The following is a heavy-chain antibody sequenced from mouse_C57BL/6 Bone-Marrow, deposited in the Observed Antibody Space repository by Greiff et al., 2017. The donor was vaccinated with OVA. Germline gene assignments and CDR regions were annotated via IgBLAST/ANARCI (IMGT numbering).Heavy chain of an antibody. CDR3: APPSYYYGSPGYFDY. V-gene: IGHV1-81*01. Sequence: QVQLKESGAELARPGASVKLSCKASGFTFTSYGISWVKQRTGQGLEWIGKIYTSSGDTYYNEKFKGKATMTADKSSSTAYMELRSLTSDDSAVYFCAPPSYYYGSPGYFDYWGQGTTLTVSS. D-gene: IGHD1-1*01. CDR2: IYTSSGDT. J-gene: IGHJ2*01. CDR1: GFTFTSYG.